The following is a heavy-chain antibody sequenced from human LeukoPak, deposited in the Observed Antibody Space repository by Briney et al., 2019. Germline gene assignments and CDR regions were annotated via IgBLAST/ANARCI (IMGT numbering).Heavy chain of an antibody. D-gene: IGHD2/OR15-2a*01. CDR1: GFTFSSYG. Sequence: PGRSLRLSCAASGFTFSSYGMHWVRQAPGKGLEWVAGVWFDGSKKSYADSVKGRFTISRDSPKNTLSLQMNSLRSEDTAVYYCARGYGNSGYNYFDYWGQGTLLTVSS. CDR2: VWFDGSKK. V-gene: IGHV3-33*01. J-gene: IGHJ4*02. CDR3: ARGYGNSGYNYFDY.